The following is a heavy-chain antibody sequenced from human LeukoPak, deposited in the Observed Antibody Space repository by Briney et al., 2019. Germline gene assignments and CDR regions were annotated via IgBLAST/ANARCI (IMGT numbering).Heavy chain of an antibody. V-gene: IGHV3-49*04. CDR1: GFTFGDYA. Sequence: GRSLRLSCTASGFTFGDYAMSWVRQAPGKGLEWVGFIRSKAYGGTTEYAASVKGRFTISRDDSKSIAYLQMNSLKTEDTAVYYCTPGPAGYWGQGTLVTVPS. CDR3: TPGPAGY. J-gene: IGHJ4*02. CDR2: IRSKAYGGTT.